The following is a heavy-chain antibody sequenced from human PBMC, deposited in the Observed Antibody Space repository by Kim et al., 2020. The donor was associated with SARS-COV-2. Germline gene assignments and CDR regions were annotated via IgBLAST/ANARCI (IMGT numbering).Heavy chain of an antibody. CDR2: ISSSSSYI. CDR1: GFTFSSYS. V-gene: IGHV3-21*01. D-gene: IGHD2-15*01. CDR3: ARDGGCSGGSCYSGYYYYYGMDV. Sequence: GGSLRLSCAASGFTFSSYSMNWVRQAPGKGLEWVSSISSSSSYIYYADSVKGRFTISRDNAKNSLYLQMNSLRAEDTAVYYCARDGGCSGGSCYSGYYYYYGMDVWGQGTTGTVSS. J-gene: IGHJ6*02.